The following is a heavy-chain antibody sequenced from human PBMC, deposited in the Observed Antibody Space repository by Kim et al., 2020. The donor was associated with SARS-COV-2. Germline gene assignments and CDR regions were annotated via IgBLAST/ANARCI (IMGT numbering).Heavy chain of an antibody. D-gene: IGHD6-19*01. CDR3: AKVSAVADPKRLYYYYYGMDV. V-gene: IGHV3-23*01. CDR1: GFTFSSYA. Sequence: GGSLRLSCAASGFTFSSYAMSWVRQAPGKGLEWVSAISGSGGSTYYADSVKGRFTISRDNSKNTLYLQMNSLRAEDTAVYYCAKVSAVADPKRLYYYYYGMDVWGQGTTVTVSS. J-gene: IGHJ6*02. CDR2: ISGSGGST.